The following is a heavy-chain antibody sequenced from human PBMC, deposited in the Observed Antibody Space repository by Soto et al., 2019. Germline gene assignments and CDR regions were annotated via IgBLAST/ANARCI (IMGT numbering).Heavy chain of an antibody. CDR2: INHSGST. J-gene: IGHJ4*02. CDR3: ARGGSTLYSSSWYYFDY. CDR1: GGSFSGYY. Sequence: TLXLTCAVEGGSFSGYYWSWIRQPPGKGLEWIGEINHSGSTNYNPSLKSRVTISVDTSKNQFSLKLSSVTAADTAVYYCARGGSTLYSSSWYYFDYWGQGTLVTVSS. D-gene: IGHD6-13*01. V-gene: IGHV4-34*01.